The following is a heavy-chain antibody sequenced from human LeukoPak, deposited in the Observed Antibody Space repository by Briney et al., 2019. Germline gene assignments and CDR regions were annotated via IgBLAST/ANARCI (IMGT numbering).Heavy chain of an antibody. CDR1: GGTFTIYS. V-gene: IGHV1-69*01. CDR3: GRVPYYGSGSFAGFDP. CDR2: IIPIFGRA. J-gene: IGHJ5*02. Sequence: GASVAVSFTSSGGTFTIYSISWVRQAPAQGLEWMGGIIPIFGRANYAQKFQGRVTITSDESTSTAYIELSSLRSEHTAVYYCGRVPYYGSGSFAGFDPWGQGTLVTVSS. D-gene: IGHD3-10*01.